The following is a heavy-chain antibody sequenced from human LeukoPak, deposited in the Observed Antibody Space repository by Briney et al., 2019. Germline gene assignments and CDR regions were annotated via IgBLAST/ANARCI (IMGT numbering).Heavy chain of an antibody. D-gene: IGHD3-9*01. CDR3: ARDQNFDWLSAHYYYMDV. J-gene: IGHJ6*03. Sequence: GASVKVSCTASGYRFTSYGISWVRQAPGQGLEWMGWISAYNGNTNYAQKLQGGVTMTTDTSTSTAYMELRSLRSDDTAVYYCARDQNFDWLSAHYYYMDVWGKGTTVTVSS. V-gene: IGHV1-18*01. CDR1: GYRFTSYG. CDR2: ISAYNGNT.